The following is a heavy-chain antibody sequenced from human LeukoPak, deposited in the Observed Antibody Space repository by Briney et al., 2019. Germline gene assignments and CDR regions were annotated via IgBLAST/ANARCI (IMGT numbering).Heavy chain of an antibody. J-gene: IGHJ5*02. Sequence: SEPLSLSCAVCGGSFSGYYWSWIRQPPGKGLEWSGESNHSGSTNYNPSLKSRVTISVDTSKNQFSLKLSSVTAADTAVYYCARDGNYYGSGSYGWFDPWGQGTLVTVSS. CDR2: SNHSGST. D-gene: IGHD3-10*01. CDR3: ARDGNYYGSGSYGWFDP. V-gene: IGHV4-34*01. CDR1: GGSFSGYY.